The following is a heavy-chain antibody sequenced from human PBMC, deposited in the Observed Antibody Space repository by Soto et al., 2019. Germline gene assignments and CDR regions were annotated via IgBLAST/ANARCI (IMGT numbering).Heavy chain of an antibody. D-gene: IGHD2-15*01. V-gene: IGHV2-5*01. CDR1: GFSFSTSGVG. J-gene: IGHJ6*02. CDR3: APDLSGYYYVMDA. CDR2: IYWNGNE. Sequence: QITLRESGPTLLKPTQHLPLTCTFSGFSFSTSGVGVGWFRQPPGQDLQSLALIYWNGNERYSPSLNNRLTVTKDNSKNQVVLTMASVDPLDTATYYCAPDLSGYYYVMDAWGQGTNFTVPS.